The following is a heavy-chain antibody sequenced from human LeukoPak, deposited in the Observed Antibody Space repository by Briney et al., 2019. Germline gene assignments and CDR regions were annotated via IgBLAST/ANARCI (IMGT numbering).Heavy chain of an antibody. Sequence: SETLSLTCAVPGDSISSYYWSWIRQPPGKGLEWIGYFHYSGSTNYSPSLKSRVTISIDTSKNQFSLKVSSVTAADTAVYYCARGSSWSYYFDYWGQGTLVTVSS. J-gene: IGHJ4*02. CDR3: ARGSSWSYYFDY. D-gene: IGHD6-13*01. CDR2: FHYSGST. V-gene: IGHV4-59*01. CDR1: GDSISSYY.